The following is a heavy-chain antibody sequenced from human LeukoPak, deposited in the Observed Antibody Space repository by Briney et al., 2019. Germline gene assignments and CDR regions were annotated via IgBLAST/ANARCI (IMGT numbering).Heavy chain of an antibody. V-gene: IGHV1-2*06. D-gene: IGHD1-26*01. CDR3: TKSGT. CDR2: INPHSGGT. J-gene: IGHJ5*02. Sequence: ASVKVSCKASGYTFTDYYMHCVRQAPGQGLEWMGRINPHSGGTNYAQNFQGRVTMTRDTNITTAYMELRRLTSDDSAMYYCTKSGTWGQGTLVTVSS. CDR1: GYTFTDYY.